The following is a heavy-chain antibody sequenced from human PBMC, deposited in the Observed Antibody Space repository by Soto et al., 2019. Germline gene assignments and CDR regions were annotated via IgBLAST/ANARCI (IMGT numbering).Heavy chain of an antibody. CDR2: IYHTGST. CDR1: GGSISSVCHY. J-gene: IGHJ4*02. D-gene: IGHD3-9*01. V-gene: IGHV4-31*03. CDR3: ARATGTLRSRNCDY. Sequence: QVPLQESGPGLVKPPQTLSLTCTVSGGSISSVCHYWTWIRQPPGKGLEWIGSIYHTGSTYYSPSLRSRLTISVDTSKSQFSLRLNSVTAADTAVYYCARATGTLRSRNCDYWGQGTLVTVSS.